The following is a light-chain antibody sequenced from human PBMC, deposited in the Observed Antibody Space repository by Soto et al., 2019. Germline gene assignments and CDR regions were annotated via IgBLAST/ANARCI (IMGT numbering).Light chain of an antibody. CDR1: SSDVGGYNY. J-gene: IGLJ1*01. Sequence: QSALTQPGSVSDSDGLSLTISCTGTSSDVGGYNYVSWYQQHPGKAPKLMIYEVSNRPSGVSNRFSGSKSGNTASLTISGLQHEDDASYYCRSYTSRSAYVFGTGTKVTV. V-gene: IGLV2-14*01. CDR2: EVS. CDR3: RSYTSRSAYV.